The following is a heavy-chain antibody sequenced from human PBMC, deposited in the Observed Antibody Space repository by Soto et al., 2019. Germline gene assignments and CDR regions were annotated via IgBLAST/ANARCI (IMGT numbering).Heavy chain of an antibody. V-gene: IGHV1-69*02. J-gene: IGHJ6*03. D-gene: IGHD2-2*01. Sequence: GASVKVCCKASGGTFSSYTISWVRQAPGQGLEWMGRIIPILGIANYARKFQGRVTITADKSTSTAYMELSSLRSEDTAVYYCASNHKNQMLSSERYCYYYYVDVWGKGTTVTVSS. CDR2: IIPILGIA. CDR1: GGTFSSYT. CDR3: ASNHKNQMLSSERYCYYYYVDV.